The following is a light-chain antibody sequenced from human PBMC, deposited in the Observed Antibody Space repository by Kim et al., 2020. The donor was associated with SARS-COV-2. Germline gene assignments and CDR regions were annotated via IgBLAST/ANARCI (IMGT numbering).Light chain of an antibody. CDR2: AKN. V-gene: IGLV3-19*01. Sequence: VALGQTVRITCQGDILRNYYASWNQQKPGQAPVLVIYAKNNRPFGIPDRFSGSSSGNTASLTITGAQAEDEADYYCNSRDSSGTVVFGGGTQLTVL. CDR1: ILRNYY. CDR3: NSRDSSGTVV. J-gene: IGLJ2*01.